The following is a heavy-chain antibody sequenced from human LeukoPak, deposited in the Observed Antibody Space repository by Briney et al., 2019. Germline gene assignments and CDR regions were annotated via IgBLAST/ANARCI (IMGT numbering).Heavy chain of an antibody. D-gene: IGHD6-13*01. J-gene: IGHJ4*02. V-gene: IGHV3-11*01. CDR2: ISSSGSTI. CDR1: GFTFSDYY. Sequence: GGSLRLSCAASGFTFSDYYMSWIRQAPGKGLEWVSYISSSGSTIYYADSVKGRFTISRDNAKNSLYLQMNSLRAEDTAVYYCASVGKYSSSWPLPDYWGQGTLVTVSS. CDR3: ASVGKYSSSWPLPDY.